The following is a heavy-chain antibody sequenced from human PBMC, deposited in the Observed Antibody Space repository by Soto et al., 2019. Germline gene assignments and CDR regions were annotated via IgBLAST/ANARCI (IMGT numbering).Heavy chain of an antibody. D-gene: IGHD3-10*01. CDR2: IYPGDSDT. CDR3: SRSDGSGSYPFDI. Sequence: GESLKISCKGSGYSFTSYWICWVRQMPGKGLECMGIIYPGDSDTRYSPSFQGQVTISADKSISTAYLQWSSLKSSATAMYYCSRSDGSGSYPFDIWGQGTMVTVSS. CDR1: GYSFTSYW. J-gene: IGHJ3*02. V-gene: IGHV5-51*01.